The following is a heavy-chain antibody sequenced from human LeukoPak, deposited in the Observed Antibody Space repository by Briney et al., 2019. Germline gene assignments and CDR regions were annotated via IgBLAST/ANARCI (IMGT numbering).Heavy chain of an antibody. D-gene: IGHD1-26*01. V-gene: IGHV4-59*01. CDR2: VYYSGRT. CDR1: GGSISSCY. J-gene: IGHJ4*02. Sequence: SETLSLTCTVSGGSISSCYWSWIRQPPGKGLEWIGYVYYSGRTSYNPSLKSRVTISVDTSKNQFSLKLSSVTAADAAVYYCARGPGSGTYWAFDYWGQGTLVTVSS. CDR3: ARGPGSGTYWAFDY.